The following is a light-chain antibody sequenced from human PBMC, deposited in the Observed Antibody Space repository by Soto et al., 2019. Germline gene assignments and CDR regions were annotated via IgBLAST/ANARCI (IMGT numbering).Light chain of an antibody. CDR2: EVV. V-gene: IGLV2-8*01. J-gene: IGLJ3*02. Sequence: QSALTQPPSASGSPGQSVTISCTGTKNDIGVYDFVSWYQHHPGKAPRLIIYEVVQRPSGVPDRFSGSKSGNTASLTVSGLQAEDESDYYCQSYDNRLSAWVFGGGTKLTVL. CDR3: QSYDNRLSAWV. CDR1: KNDIGVYDF.